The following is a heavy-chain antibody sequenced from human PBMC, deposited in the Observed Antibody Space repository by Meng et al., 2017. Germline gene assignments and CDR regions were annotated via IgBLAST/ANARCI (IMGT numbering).Heavy chain of an antibody. D-gene: IGHD4-11*01. J-gene: IGHJ4*02. CDR1: GFTFSSYS. Sequence: GGSLRLSCAASGFTFSSYSMNWVRQAPGKGLEWVSSISSSSSSYIYYADSVKGRFTISRDNAKNSLYLQMNSLRAEDTAVYYCARDGDYSNYLPKYWGQGTLVTVSS. CDR2: ISSSSSSYI. CDR3: ARDGDYSNYLPKY. V-gene: IGHV3-21*01.